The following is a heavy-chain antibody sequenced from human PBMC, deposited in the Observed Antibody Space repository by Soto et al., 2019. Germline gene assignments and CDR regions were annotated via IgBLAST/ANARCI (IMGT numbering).Heavy chain of an antibody. CDR2: IYYSGST. V-gene: IGHV4-39*01. CDR1: GGSISSSSYY. J-gene: IGHJ3*02. Sequence: QLQLQESGPGLVKPSETLSLTCTVSGGSISSSSYYWGWIRQPRGKGLEWIGSIYYSGSTYYNPSVERRVTISVDTSKNPFSLKLSTVTAADTAVYYCAVSRLNAFDIWGQGTMVTVSS. CDR3: AVSRLNAFDI.